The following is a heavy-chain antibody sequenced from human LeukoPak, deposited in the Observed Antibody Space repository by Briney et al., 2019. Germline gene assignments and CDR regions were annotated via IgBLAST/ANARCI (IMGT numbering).Heavy chain of an antibody. D-gene: IGHD5-18*01. CDR3: ARIGYSDPNFDY. J-gene: IGHJ4*02. CDR1: GFTFSSYA. V-gene: IGHV3-72*01. CDR2: LRNKADRSTA. Sequence: GGSLRLSCAASGFTFSSYAMSWVRQAPGKGLEWVGRLRNKADRSTAEYAASVKGRFTISRDDSKNSLYLQMNSLKTEDTAVYYCARIGYSDPNFDYWGQGTLVTVSS.